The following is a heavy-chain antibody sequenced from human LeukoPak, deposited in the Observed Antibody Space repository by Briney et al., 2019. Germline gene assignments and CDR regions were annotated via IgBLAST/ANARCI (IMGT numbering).Heavy chain of an antibody. D-gene: IGHD3-16*02. CDR3: AREGGTIEIGEFDY. J-gene: IGHJ4*02. CDR1: GLTFTFSTSG. V-gene: IGHV3-33*05. CDR2: IQYDGSEK. Sequence: PGRSLRLSCAASGLTFTFSTSGIHWVRQAPGKGLEGVAFIQYDGSEKYYADSVKGRCTTSRDNSKNTVYLQMNSLTGEDTAIYYCAREGGTIEIGEFDYWGQGTLVTVSS.